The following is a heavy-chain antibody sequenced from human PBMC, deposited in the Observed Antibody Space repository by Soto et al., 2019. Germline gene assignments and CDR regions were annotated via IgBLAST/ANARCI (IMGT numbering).Heavy chain of an antibody. CDR2: IYYSGST. CDR1: GGSISSYY. Sequence: SETLSLTCTVSGGSISSYYWSWIRQPPGKGLEWIGYIYYSGSTNYNPSLKSRVTISVDTSKNQFSLKLSSVTAADTAVYYCARDLTGIAARNYYYYMDVWGKGTTVTVSS. V-gene: IGHV4-59*01. J-gene: IGHJ6*03. CDR3: ARDLTGIAARNYYYYMDV. D-gene: IGHD6-6*01.